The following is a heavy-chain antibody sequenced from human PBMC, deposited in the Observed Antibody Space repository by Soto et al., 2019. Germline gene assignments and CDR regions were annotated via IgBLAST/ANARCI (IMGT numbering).Heavy chain of an antibody. Sequence: QITLKESGPTLVKPTQTLTLTCTFSGFSLNTSEVGVGWIRQPPGKALEWLALIYWDDDKRYSPSLKSRLTITKDTSKNQVVLTMTNMDPVDTATYYCAHSPLSITMLRGVRYGMDVWGQGTTVTVSS. CDR2: IYWDDDK. CDR3: AHSPLSITMLRGVRYGMDV. V-gene: IGHV2-5*02. D-gene: IGHD3-10*01. CDR1: GFSLNTSEVG. J-gene: IGHJ6*02.